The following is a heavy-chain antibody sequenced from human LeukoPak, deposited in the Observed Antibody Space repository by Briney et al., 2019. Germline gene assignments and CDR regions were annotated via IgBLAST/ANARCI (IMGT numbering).Heavy chain of an antibody. Sequence: SETPSLTCTVSRGSISSYYWSWIRRPPGKGLEWIGNIYYSGSTNYNPSLQSRVTMSVDTSKNQFSLRLSSVTAADTAVYYCARGYSATYGRFDYWGQGTLVTVSS. V-gene: IGHV4-59*01. CDR1: RGSISSYY. J-gene: IGHJ4*02. CDR3: ARGYSATYGRFDY. D-gene: IGHD5-12*01. CDR2: IYYSGST.